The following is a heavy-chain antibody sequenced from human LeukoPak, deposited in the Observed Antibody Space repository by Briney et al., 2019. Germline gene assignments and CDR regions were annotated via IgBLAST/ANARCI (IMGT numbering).Heavy chain of an antibody. V-gene: IGHV3-33*01. D-gene: IGHD3-3*01. CDR2: IWYDGSNK. CDR1: GFTFSSYG. J-gene: IGHJ3*02. CDR3: ARDLFGNDAFDI. Sequence: GRSLRLSCAASGFTFSSYGMHWVRQAPGKGLEWVAVIWYDGSNKYYADSVKGRFTISRDNAKNSLYLQMNSLRAEDTAVYYCARDLFGNDAFDIWGQGTMVTVSS.